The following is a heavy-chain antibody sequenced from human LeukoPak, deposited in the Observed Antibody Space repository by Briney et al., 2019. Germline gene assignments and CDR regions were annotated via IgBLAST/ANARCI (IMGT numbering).Heavy chain of an antibody. J-gene: IGHJ4*02. CDR2: IYYSGST. V-gene: IGHV4-39*01. CDR3: AIHSAQYGGYVGY. Sequence: PSETLSLTXTVSGGSISSSSYYWGWIRQPPGKGLEWIGSIYYSGSTYYNPSLKSRVTISVDTSKNQFSLKLSSVTAADTAVYYCAIHSAQYGGYVGYWGQGTLATVSS. D-gene: IGHD5-12*01. CDR1: GGSISSSSYY.